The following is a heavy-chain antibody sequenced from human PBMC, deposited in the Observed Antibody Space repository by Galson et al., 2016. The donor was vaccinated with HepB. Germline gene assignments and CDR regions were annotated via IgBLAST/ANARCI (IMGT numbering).Heavy chain of an antibody. J-gene: IGHJ4*02. D-gene: IGHD6-6*01. CDR3: AREGQYTSSSISVYFDS. CDR2: IYSGGST. Sequence: SLRLSCAASGFTVSTNYMSWVRQAPGKGLEWVSSIYSGGSTYYADPVKGRFSISRDNSKNTVYLQMNSLRAEDTAVYYCAREGQYTSSSISVYFDSWGQGALITVSS. CDR1: GFTVSTNY. V-gene: IGHV3-53*01.